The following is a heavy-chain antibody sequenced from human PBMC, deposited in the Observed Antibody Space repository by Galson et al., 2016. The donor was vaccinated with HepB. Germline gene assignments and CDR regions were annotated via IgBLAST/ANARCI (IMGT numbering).Heavy chain of an antibody. J-gene: IGHJ5*02. CDR2: ISYDGSNE. CDR3: ARWAFTSSISSFWFDP. V-gene: IGHV3-30*03. CDR1: GFTFNKYA. D-gene: IGHD6-6*01. Sequence: SLRLSCAASGFTFNKYAMHWVRQAPGKGLEWVAVISYDGSNEDYVDSVKGRFTISRDKVKNMLFLLLSSLRSEDTAIYYCARWAFTSSISSFWFDPWGQGTLVTVSS.